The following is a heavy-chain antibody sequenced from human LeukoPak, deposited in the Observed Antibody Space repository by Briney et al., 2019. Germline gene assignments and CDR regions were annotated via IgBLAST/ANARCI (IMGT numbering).Heavy chain of an antibody. Sequence: GGSLRLSCAAFGFTVSRNHMTWVRQAPGKGLEWVSIIYSGGSTYYADSVRGRFTISRDSSQNTLYLQMNGLRAEDTAVYYCVTLPTGDYWGQRTLVTVSS. CDR3: VTLPTGDY. CDR1: GFTVSRNH. V-gene: IGHV3-53*01. J-gene: IGHJ4*02. CDR2: IYSGGST. D-gene: IGHD2-15*01.